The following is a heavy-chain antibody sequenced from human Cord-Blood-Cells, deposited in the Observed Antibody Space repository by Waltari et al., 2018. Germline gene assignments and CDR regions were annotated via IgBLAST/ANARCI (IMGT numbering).Heavy chain of an antibody. CDR3: ARGDDSSGYSTFDY. J-gene: IGHJ4*02. Sequence: QVQLQQWGAGLLKPSETLSLTCAVYGGSFSGYYWSWIRQPPGKGLEWIGESNHSGSTNYNPSLKSRVTISVDTSKNQFSLKLSSVTAADTAVYYCARGDDSSGYSTFDYWGQGTLVTVSS. CDR2: SNHSGST. D-gene: IGHD3-22*01. V-gene: IGHV4-34*01. CDR1: GGSFSGYY.